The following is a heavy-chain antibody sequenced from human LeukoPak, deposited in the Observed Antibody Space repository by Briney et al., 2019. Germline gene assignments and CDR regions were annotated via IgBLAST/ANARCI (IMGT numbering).Heavy chain of an antibody. J-gene: IGHJ4*02. CDR2: ISGDGGST. D-gene: IGHD5-18*01. CDR3: AKDISGYSSADY. Sequence: VSLISGDGGSTYYADSVKGRFTISRDNSKNSLYLQMNSLRTEDTALYYCAKDISGYSSADYWGQGTLVTVSS. V-gene: IGHV3-43*02.